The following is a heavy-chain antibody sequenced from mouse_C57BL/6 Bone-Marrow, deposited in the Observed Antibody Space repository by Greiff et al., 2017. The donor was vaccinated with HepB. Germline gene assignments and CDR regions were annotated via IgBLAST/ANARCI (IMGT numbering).Heavy chain of an antibody. V-gene: IGHV7-3*01. CDR3: ASYTPGFDY. CDR2: IRNKANGYTT. CDR1: GFTFTDYY. J-gene: IGHJ2*01. Sequence: EVQRVESGGGLVQPGGSLSLSCAASGFTFTDYYMSWVRQPPGKALEWLGFIRNKANGYTTGYSASVKGRFTISRDNAQSILYLQMNALSAEDSATYDCASYTPGFDYWGQGTTLTVSA.